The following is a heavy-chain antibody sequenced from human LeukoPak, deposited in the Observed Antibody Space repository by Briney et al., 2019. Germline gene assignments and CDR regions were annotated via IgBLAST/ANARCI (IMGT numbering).Heavy chain of an antibody. J-gene: IGHJ4*02. V-gene: IGHV3-23*01. Sequence: GGPLRLSCAASGFRFSNYGMSWVRQAPGKGLEWVSAISGSGGSTYYADSVKGRFSISRDNSKNTLYMQMNSLRAEDTAVYYCAKNMVGGVIMSSSFDYWGQGTLVTVSS. CDR2: ISGSGGST. CDR3: AKNMVGGVIMSSSFDY. CDR1: GFRFSNYG. D-gene: IGHD3-10*01.